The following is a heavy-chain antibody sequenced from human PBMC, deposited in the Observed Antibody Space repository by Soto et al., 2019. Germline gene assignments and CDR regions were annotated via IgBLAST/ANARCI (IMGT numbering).Heavy chain of an antibody. J-gene: IGHJ4*02. CDR1: GGSVNNKTYY. D-gene: IGHD3-9*01. CDR2: VYYSGTT. Sequence: PSETLSLTCSVSGGSVNNKTYYWSWIRQPPGKRLEWIGYVYYSGTTNYNPSLKSRVTISIDMSKNQFSLRLSSVTAADTALYYCARPTAVPNTLRSRYFFDFWGQGTLVTVSS. CDR3: ARPTAVPNTLRSRYFFDF. V-gene: IGHV4-61*01.